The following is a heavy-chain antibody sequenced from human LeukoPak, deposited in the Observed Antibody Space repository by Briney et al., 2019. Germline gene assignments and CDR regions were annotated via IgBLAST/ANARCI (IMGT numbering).Heavy chain of an antibody. CDR1: GFTFSSYA. Sequence: PGRSLRLSCAASGFTFSSYAMHWVRQAPGKGLEWVAVISYDGSNKYYADSVKGRFTISRDNSKNTLYLQMNSLRAEDTAVYYCARDFLTGPIDHDAFDIWGQGTMVTVSS. CDR2: ISYDGSNK. CDR3: ARDFLTGPIDHDAFDI. V-gene: IGHV3-30-3*01. J-gene: IGHJ3*02.